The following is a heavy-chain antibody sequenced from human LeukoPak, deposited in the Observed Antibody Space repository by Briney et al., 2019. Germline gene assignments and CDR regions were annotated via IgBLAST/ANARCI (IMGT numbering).Heavy chain of an antibody. V-gene: IGHV1-2*06. Sequence: EASVKVSCKASGYTFTAYYMHWVRQAPGQGLEWMGRINPNSGGTNYAQKFQGRVTMTRDTSISTAYMELSRLRSDDTAVYYCAREARFLEWLLSHDAFDIWGQGTMVTVSS. J-gene: IGHJ3*02. CDR3: AREARFLEWLLSHDAFDI. CDR2: INPNSGGT. D-gene: IGHD3-3*01. CDR1: GYTFTAYY.